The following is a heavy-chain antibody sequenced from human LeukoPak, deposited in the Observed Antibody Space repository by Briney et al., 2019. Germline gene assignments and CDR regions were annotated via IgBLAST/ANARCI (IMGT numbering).Heavy chain of an antibody. J-gene: IGHJ4*02. CDR3: ARVIAARHFYY. V-gene: IGHV3-74*01. Sequence: GGSPRLSCAAFGFTFSNYWMHWVRQAPGEGLVWVSRSNSDGSRIDYADSVKGRFTISRDNSMNTMFLQMNSLRAEDTAVYYCARVIAARHFYYWGQGTLVSVSS. CDR1: GFTFSNYW. D-gene: IGHD6-6*01. CDR2: SNSDGSRI.